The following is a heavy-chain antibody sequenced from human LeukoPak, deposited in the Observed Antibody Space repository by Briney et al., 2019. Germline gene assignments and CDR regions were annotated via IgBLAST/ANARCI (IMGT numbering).Heavy chain of an antibody. J-gene: IGHJ4*02. CDR3: ARADVTYYYDSSGYYAGLYFDY. CDR2: IYYSGST. Sequence: SETLSLTCTVSGGSISSYYWSWIRQPPGKGLEWIGYIYYSGSTNYNPSLKSRVTISVDTSKNQFSLKLSSVTAADTAVYYCARADVTYYYDSSGYYAGLYFDYWGQGTLVTVS. CDR1: GGSISSYY. V-gene: IGHV4-59*01. D-gene: IGHD3-22*01.